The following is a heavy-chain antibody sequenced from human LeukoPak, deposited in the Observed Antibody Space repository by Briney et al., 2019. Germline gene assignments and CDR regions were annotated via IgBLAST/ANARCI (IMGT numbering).Heavy chain of an antibody. CDR1: GGSFSGYY. D-gene: IGHD3-22*01. CDR2: IYHSGST. J-gene: IGHJ5*02. Sequence: SETLSLTCAVYGGSFSGYYWGWIRQPPGKGLEWIGSIYHSGSTYYNPSLKSRVTISVDTSKNQFSLKLSSVTAADTAVYYCARTAIYYYDSSGYYHNWFDPWGQGTLVTVSS. V-gene: IGHV4-38-2*01. CDR3: ARTAIYYYDSSGYYHNWFDP.